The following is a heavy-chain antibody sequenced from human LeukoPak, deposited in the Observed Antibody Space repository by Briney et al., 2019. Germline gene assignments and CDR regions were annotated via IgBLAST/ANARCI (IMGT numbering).Heavy chain of an antibody. CDR1: GFTFSSYW. J-gene: IGHJ4*02. D-gene: IGHD6-19*01. CDR3: ARDPSLYSSGWLFDY. Sequence: GGSQKLSCAASGFTFSSYWMHWVRQAPGKGLVWVSRINSDGSSTRYADSVKGRFTISRDNAKNTLYLQMNSLRAEDTAVYYCARDPSLYSSGWLFDYWGQGTLVTVSS. CDR2: INSDGSST. V-gene: IGHV3-74*01.